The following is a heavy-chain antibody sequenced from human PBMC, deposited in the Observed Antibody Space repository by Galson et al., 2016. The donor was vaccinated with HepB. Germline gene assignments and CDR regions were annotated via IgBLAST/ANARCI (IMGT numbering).Heavy chain of an antibody. CDR1: GYTFTTYY. V-gene: IGHV1-46*01. D-gene: IGHD4-11*01. J-gene: IGHJ4*02. CDR2: INPSSGST. Sequence: VKVSCKASGYTFTTYYMHWVRQAPGQGLEWMGIINPSSGSTNYAQKFQGRVTMTRDTSTRTVYMELSSLRSDDTAVYHCARTDRDYSNYVGDYWGQGTLVTVSS. CDR3: ARTDRDYSNYVGDY.